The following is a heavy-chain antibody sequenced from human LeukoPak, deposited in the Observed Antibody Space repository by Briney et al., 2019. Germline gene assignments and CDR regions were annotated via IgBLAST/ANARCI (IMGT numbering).Heavy chain of an antibody. J-gene: IGHJ3*02. CDR1: GFIFSSYS. CDR2: ISSSSSTI. V-gene: IGHV3-48*01. Sequence: GGSLRLSCAASGFIFSSYSMNWVRQAPGKGLEWVSYISSSSSTIYYADSVKGRFTISRYNAKNSLYLQMNSLRAEDTAVYYCARADATDYDFWSGYYPDAFDIWGQGTMVTVSS. CDR3: ARADATDYDFWSGYYPDAFDI. D-gene: IGHD3-3*01.